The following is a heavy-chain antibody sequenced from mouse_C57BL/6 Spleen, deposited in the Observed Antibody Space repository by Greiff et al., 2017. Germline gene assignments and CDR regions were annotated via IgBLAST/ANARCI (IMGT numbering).Heavy chain of an antibody. J-gene: IGHJ2*01. D-gene: IGHD2-4*01. CDR2: INPNNGGT. Sequence: VQLQQSGPELVKPGASVKMSCKASGYTFTDYNMHWVKQSHGNSLEWIGYINPNNGGTSYNQKFKGKATLTVNTSSSTAYMELRSLTSEDSAVYYCARHDYDGFDYWGQGTTLTVSS. V-gene: IGHV1-22*01. CDR3: ARHDYDGFDY. CDR1: GYTFTDYN.